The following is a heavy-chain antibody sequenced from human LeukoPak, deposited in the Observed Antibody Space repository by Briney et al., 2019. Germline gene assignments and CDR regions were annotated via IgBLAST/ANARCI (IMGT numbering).Heavy chain of an antibody. CDR2: ISSSGSTI. CDR1: GFTFSDYY. V-gene: IGHV3-11*04. CDR3: AKAQGYCSSTSCYTDFDY. Sequence: GGSLRLSCAASGFTFSDYYMSWIRQAPGKGLEWVSYISSSGSTIYYADSVKGRFTISRDNSKNTLYLQMNSLRAEDTAVYYCAKAQGYCSSTSCYTDFDYWGQGTLVTVSS. J-gene: IGHJ4*02. D-gene: IGHD2-2*02.